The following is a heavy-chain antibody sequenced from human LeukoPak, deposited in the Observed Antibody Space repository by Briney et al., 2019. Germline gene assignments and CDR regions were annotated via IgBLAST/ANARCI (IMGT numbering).Heavy chain of an antibody. V-gene: IGHV4-4*07. CDR2: IYISGST. CDR3: ARGRSPHQAVNAFDI. CDR1: GGSISSYY. J-gene: IGHJ3*02. D-gene: IGHD3-22*01. Sequence: SETLSLTCTVSGGSISSYYWSWIRQPAGKGLEWIGRIYISGSTNYNPSLKSRVTMSVDTSKNQFSLKLSSVTAADTAVYYCARGRSPHQAVNAFDIWGQGTMVTVSS.